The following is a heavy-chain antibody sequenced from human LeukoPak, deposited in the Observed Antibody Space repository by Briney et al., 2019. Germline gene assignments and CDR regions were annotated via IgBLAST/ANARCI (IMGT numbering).Heavy chain of an antibody. D-gene: IGHD6-6*01. CDR1: GYTFTSYD. V-gene: IGHV1-18*01. J-gene: IGHJ5*02. Sequence: ASVKVSCKASGYTFTSYDINWVRQATGQGLEWMGWISAYNGNTNYAQKLQGRVTMTTDTSTSTAYMELRSLRSDDTAVYYCAGDRDSGTIAASPWGQGTLVTVSS. CDR2: ISAYNGNT. CDR3: AGDRDSGTIAASP.